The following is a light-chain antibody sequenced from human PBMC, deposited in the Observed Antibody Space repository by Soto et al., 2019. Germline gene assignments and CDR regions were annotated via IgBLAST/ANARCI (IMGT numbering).Light chain of an antibody. CDR3: PQRSNRPIT. CDR1: QSIGGSY. Sequence: EVVLTKSPGTLSLSQGERATLSCRASQSIGGSYLAWYQQKPGQARRLLLYAASSRGTGIPDRLSGSGSGTDVSLPTSRLEPADFAVYYCPQRSNRPITFGQGTLLEIK. CDR2: AAS. J-gene: IGKJ5*01. V-gene: IGKV3D-20*02.